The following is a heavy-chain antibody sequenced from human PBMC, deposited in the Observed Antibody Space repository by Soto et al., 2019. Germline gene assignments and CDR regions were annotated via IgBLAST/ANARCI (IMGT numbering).Heavy chain of an antibody. V-gene: IGHV3-9*01. Sequence: EVQLVESGGGLVQPGRSLRLSCAASGFTFDDYAMHWVRQAPGKGLEWVSGISWNSGSIGYADSVNGRFTISRDNAKNSLYLQMNSRRAEDTALYYCAKEVKGGSYPGVYYFDYWGQGTLVTVSS. D-gene: IGHD1-26*01. CDR2: ISWNSGSI. CDR1: GFTFDDYA. CDR3: AKEVKGGSYPGVYYFDY. J-gene: IGHJ4*02.